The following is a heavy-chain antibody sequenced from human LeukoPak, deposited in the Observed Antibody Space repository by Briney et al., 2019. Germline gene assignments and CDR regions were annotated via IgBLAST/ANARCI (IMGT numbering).Heavy chain of an antibody. Sequence: SETLSLTCAVYGGSFSGYYWSWIRQPPGKGLEWMGEINHSGSTNYNPSLKSRVTISVDTFKNQFSLKLSSVTAADTAVYYCARGGQLWSYDAFDIWGQGTMVTVSS. J-gene: IGHJ3*02. CDR1: GGSFSGYY. CDR2: INHSGST. CDR3: ARGGQLWSYDAFDI. D-gene: IGHD5-18*01. V-gene: IGHV4-34*01.